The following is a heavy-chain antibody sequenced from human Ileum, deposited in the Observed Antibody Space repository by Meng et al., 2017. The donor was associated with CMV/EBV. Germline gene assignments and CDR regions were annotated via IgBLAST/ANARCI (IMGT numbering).Heavy chain of an antibody. V-gene: IGHV4-59*13. J-gene: IGHJ6*02. CDR1: GFTFSRYD. CDR2: IYYSGST. Sequence: GSLRLSCAASGFTFSRYDMFWVRQAAGKGLEWIGYIYYSGSTNYNPSLKSRVTISVDTSKNQFSLKLSSVTAADTAVYYCARAGRDYYGSGKVYYGMDVWGQGTTVTVSS. D-gene: IGHD3-10*01. CDR3: ARAGRDYYGSGKVYYGMDV.